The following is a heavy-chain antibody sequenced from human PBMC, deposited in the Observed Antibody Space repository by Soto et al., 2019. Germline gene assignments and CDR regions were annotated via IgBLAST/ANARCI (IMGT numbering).Heavy chain of an antibody. CDR2: INHSGST. CDR1: GGSFSGYY. CDR3: ARDKITGLFDY. D-gene: IGHD2-8*02. Sequence: QVQLQQWGAGLLKPSETLSLTCAVYGGSFSGYYWTWIRQPPGTGLEWIGEINHSGSTNYNPSLKSLVTISVDTSKTQFSLQLTSVTAADTAVYYCARDKITGLFDYWGQGTLVTVSS. J-gene: IGHJ4*02. V-gene: IGHV4-34*01.